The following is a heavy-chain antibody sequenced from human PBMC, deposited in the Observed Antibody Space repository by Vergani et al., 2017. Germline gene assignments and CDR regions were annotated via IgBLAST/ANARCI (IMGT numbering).Heavy chain of an antibody. CDR2: IWYDGSNK. CDR1: GFTFSSYG. V-gene: IGHV3-33*01. J-gene: IGHJ6*02. D-gene: IGHD5-12*01. CDR3: AGDPAVGATGSRAYYYYGMDV. Sequence: QVQLVESGGGVVQPGRSLRLSCAASGFTFSSYGMHWVRQAPGKGLEWVAVIWYDGSNKYYADSVKGRFTISRDNSKNTLYLQMNSLRAEDTAVYYCAGDPAVGATGSRAYYYYGMDVWGQGTTVTVSS.